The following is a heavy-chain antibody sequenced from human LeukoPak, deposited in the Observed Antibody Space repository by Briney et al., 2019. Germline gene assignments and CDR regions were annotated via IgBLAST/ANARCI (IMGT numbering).Heavy chain of an antibody. V-gene: IGHV3-21*01. D-gene: IGHD3-10*02. CDR1: GFSFSSYA. CDR3: AELGITMIGGV. CDR2: ISSSGSYI. Sequence: GGSLRLYCAASGFSFSSYAMNWVRQAPGKGLEWVLSISSSGSYIYYADSVKGRFTISRDNAKNSLYLQMNSLRAEDTAVYYCAELGITMIGGVWGKGTTVTISS. J-gene: IGHJ6*04.